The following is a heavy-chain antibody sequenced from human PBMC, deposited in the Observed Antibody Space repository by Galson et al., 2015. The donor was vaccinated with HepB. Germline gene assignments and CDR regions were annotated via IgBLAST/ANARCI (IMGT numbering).Heavy chain of an antibody. CDR3: ARGSRQSFDY. CDR1: GDSVSGSSVG. CDR2: TKYRSKWYT. Sequence: CAISGDSVSGSSVGWHWIRQSPSRGLEWLGRTKYRSKWYTDYALSVKSRITINPDTSNNQFSLLLSSVTPEDTAVYYCARGSRQSFDYWGQGTLVTVSS. J-gene: IGHJ4*02. D-gene: IGHD4-11*01. V-gene: IGHV6-1*01.